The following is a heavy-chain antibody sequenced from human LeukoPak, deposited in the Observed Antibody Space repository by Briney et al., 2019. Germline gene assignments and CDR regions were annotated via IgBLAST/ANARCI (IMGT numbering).Heavy chain of an antibody. CDR1: GFTFNNYW. CDR2: VKQDGSEK. CDR3: ARPDHYYDCSGWRC. J-gene: IGHJ4*02. Sequence: GGSLRLSCAASGFTFNNYWMTWVRQAPGKGLEWVANVKQDGSEKFYVDSVKGRFTISRDNAMNSLYLQMNSLRAEDTAVYYCARPDHYYDCSGWRCWGQGTLVTVSS. D-gene: IGHD3-22*01. V-gene: IGHV3-7*01.